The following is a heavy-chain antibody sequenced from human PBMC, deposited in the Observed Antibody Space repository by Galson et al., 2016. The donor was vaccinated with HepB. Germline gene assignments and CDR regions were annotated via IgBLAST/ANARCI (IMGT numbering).Heavy chain of an antibody. V-gene: IGHV3-15*01. J-gene: IGHJ6*02. CDR1: GFTFSSYW. D-gene: IGHD1-1*01. CDR2: IKSKPDGGTT. CDR3: TTGGGNWALGMDV. Sequence: SLRLSCAASGFTFSSYWMTWVRQAPGKGLEWVGRIKSKPDGGTTDYAAPVKGRFTISRDDSKNTLYLQMNSLKTEDTAVYYCTTGGGNWALGMDVWGQGTTVTVSS.